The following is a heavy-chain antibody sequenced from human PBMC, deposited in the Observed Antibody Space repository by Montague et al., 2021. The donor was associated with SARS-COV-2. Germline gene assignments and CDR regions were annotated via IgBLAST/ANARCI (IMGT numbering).Heavy chain of an antibody. Sequence: SETLSLTCTVSGGSISSYYWSWIRQPPGQGLEWIGYSYYSGSTNYNPSLKSRVAISVATSKNQFSLKLSSVTATDTAVYYCARAQGAGYSSGWYNYYYYMDVWGKGTTVTVSS. D-gene: IGHD6-19*01. V-gene: IGHV4-59*01. J-gene: IGHJ6*03. CDR1: GGSISSYY. CDR3: ARAQGAGYSSGWYNYYYYMDV. CDR2: SYYSGST.